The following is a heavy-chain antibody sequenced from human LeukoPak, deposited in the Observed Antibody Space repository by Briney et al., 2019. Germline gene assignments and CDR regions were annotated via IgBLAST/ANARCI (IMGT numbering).Heavy chain of an antibody. J-gene: IGHJ6*03. Sequence: SETLSLTCTVSGYSISSGYYWGWIRQPPGKGLEWIGSIYHSGSTYYNPSLKSRVTISVDTSKNQFSLKLSSVTAADTAVYYCAGVKGDSSVSHYYYYMDVWGKGTTVTVSS. D-gene: IGHD3-22*01. CDR1: GYSISSGYY. CDR3: AGVKGDSSVSHYYYYMDV. CDR2: IYHSGST. V-gene: IGHV4-38-2*02.